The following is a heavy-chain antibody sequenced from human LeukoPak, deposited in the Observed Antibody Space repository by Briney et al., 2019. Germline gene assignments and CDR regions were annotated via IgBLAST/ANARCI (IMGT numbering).Heavy chain of an antibody. CDR3: ARDYDAGTSYYFDY. CDR2: IYTSGCT. V-gene: IGHV4-4*07. J-gene: IGHJ4*02. Sequence: SETLSLTCTVSGGSISSYYWSWIRQPAGKGLEWIGRIYTSGCTNYNPSLKSRVTMSVDTSKNQFSLKLSSVTAADTAVYYCARDYDAGTSYYFDYWGQGTLVTVSS. D-gene: IGHD4-23*01. CDR1: GGSISSYY.